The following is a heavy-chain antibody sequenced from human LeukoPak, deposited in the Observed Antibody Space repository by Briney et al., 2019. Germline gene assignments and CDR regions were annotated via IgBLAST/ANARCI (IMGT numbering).Heavy chain of an antibody. D-gene: IGHD3-10*01. V-gene: IGHV4-39*07. CDR3: ARAPPRGSYYRGYFDY. CDR1: GGSISSTSYY. CDR2: IYYSGST. J-gene: IGHJ4*02. Sequence: PSETLSLTCTVSGGSISSTSYYWGWIRQPPGKGLEWIGSIYYSGSTTYNPSLKSRVTISVDTSKNQFSLNLSSVTAADTAVYYCARAPPRGSYYRGYFDYWGQGTLVTVSS.